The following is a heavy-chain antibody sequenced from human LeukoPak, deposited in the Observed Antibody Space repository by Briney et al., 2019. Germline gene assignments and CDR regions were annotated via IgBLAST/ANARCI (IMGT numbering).Heavy chain of an antibody. CDR2: NYYSGST. CDR1: GGSISIYY. CDR3: ARGYYDSSGTLKGDAFDI. Sequence: PSETLSLTCTVSGGSISIYYWSWVRQPPGKGLEWIGNNYYSGSTNYNPSLKSRVTISVDTSKNQFSLKLSSVTAADTAVYYCARGYYDSSGTLKGDAFDIWGQGTMVTVSS. D-gene: IGHD3-22*01. V-gene: IGHV4-59*01. J-gene: IGHJ3*02.